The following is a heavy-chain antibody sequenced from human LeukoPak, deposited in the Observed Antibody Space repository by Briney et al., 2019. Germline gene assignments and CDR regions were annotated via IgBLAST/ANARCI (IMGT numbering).Heavy chain of an antibody. V-gene: IGHV4-59*08. J-gene: IGHJ4*02. Sequence: PSETLSLTCTVSGGSISSYYWSWIRQPPGKGLEWIGYIYYSGSTNYNPSLKSRVTISVDTSKNQFSLKLSSVTAADTAVYYCARHFPIPIYYYDSSGYSAGFDYWGQGTLVTVSS. D-gene: IGHD3-22*01. CDR3: ARHFPIPIYYYDSSGYSAGFDY. CDR2: IYYSGST. CDR1: GGSISSYY.